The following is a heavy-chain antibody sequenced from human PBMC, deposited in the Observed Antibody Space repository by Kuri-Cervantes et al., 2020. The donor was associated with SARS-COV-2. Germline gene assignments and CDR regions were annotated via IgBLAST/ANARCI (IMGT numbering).Heavy chain of an antibody. CDR3: ARARGEYDFWSGYYPSYYYYYGMDV. V-gene: IGHV3-33*01. D-gene: IGHD3-3*01. J-gene: IGHJ6*02. CDR2: IWFDGQNK. CDR1: GFTFSNSA. Sequence: GESLKISCATSGFTFSNSAMHWVRQAPGKGLEWVAVIWFDGQNKYYENSVKGRFTISRDNSKNTLYLQMNSLRAEDTAVYYCARARGEYDFWSGYYPSYYYYYGMDVWGQGTTVTVSS.